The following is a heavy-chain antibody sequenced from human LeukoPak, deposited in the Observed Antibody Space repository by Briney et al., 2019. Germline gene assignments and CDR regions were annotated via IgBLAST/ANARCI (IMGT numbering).Heavy chain of an antibody. D-gene: IGHD2-2*01. CDR2: ISAYNGNT. Sequence: GASVKVSCKASGYTFTSYGISWARQAPGQGLEWMGWISAYNGNTNYAQKLQGRVTMTTDTSTSTAYMELRSLRSDDTAVYYCAREVVPAANYYYYYMDVWGKGTTVTVSS. CDR3: AREVVPAANYYYYYMDV. J-gene: IGHJ6*03. CDR1: GYTFTSYG. V-gene: IGHV1-18*01.